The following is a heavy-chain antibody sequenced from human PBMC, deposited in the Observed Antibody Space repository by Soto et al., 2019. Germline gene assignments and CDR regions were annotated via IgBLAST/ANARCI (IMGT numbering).Heavy chain of an antibody. V-gene: IGHV4-34*01. CDR2: INHSGST. CDR1: GVSPSRYL. CDR3: ARNGRFIKGLTRFDY. D-gene: IGHD3-10*01. J-gene: IGHJ4*02. Sequence: PQTLPDRYAVSGVSPSRYLWIRFLQPPGKGLEWIGEINHSGSTNYNPSLKSRVTISVDTSKNQSSLKLSSVTAADTAVYYCARNGRFIKGLTRFDYWGQGTLVTVSS.